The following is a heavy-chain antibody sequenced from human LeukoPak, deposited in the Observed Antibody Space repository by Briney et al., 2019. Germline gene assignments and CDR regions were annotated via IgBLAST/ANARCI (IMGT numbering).Heavy chain of an antibody. CDR2: IYSGGST. V-gene: IGHV3-66*01. Sequence: GGSLRLSCAASGFTVSSNYMSWVRQAPGKGLEWVSVIYSGGSTYYADSVKGRFTISRDNSKNTLYLQMNSLRAEDTAVYYCARAVVVRNFSGFDYWGQGTLVPVSS. CDR3: ARAVVVRNFSGFDY. CDR1: GFTVSSNY. D-gene: IGHD2-2*01. J-gene: IGHJ4*02.